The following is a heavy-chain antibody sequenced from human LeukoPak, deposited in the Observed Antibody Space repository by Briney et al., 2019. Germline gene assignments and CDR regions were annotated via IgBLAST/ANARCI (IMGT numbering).Heavy chain of an antibody. CDR1: GFTFSSYA. D-gene: IGHD2-8*01. V-gene: IGHV3-23*01. Sequence: GGSLRLSCAASGFTFSSYAMSWVRQAPGKGLECVSAISGSGGSTYYADSVKGRFTISRDNSKNTLYLQMNSLRAEDTAVYYCAKDLYRPQNTYYMDVWGKGTTVTVSS. CDR2: ISGSGGST. J-gene: IGHJ6*03. CDR3: AKDLYRPQNTYYMDV.